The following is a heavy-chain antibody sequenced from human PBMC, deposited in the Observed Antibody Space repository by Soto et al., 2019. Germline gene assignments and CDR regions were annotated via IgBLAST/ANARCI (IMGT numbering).Heavy chain of an antibody. CDR1: GFTFSSYW. J-gene: IGHJ6*02. D-gene: IGHD6-19*01. V-gene: IGHV3-74*01. CDR3: ARVWVRGWYVGYYYYYGMDV. CDR2: INSDGSST. Sequence: GGSLRLSCAASGFTFSSYWMHWVRQAPGKGLVWVSRINSDGSSTSYADSVKGRFTIPRDNAKNTLYLQMNSLGAEDTAVYYCARVWVRGWYVGYYYYYGMDVWGQGTTVTVSS.